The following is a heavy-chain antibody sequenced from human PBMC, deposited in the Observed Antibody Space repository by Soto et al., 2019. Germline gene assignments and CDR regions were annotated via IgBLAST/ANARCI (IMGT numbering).Heavy chain of an antibody. J-gene: IGHJ3*02. Sequence: QVQLVQSGAEVKKPGSSVKVSCKASGGTFSSYAISWVRQAPGQGLEWMGGIIPIFGTANYAQKFQGRVTINADESTSTDYMELSRLRSEDTAVYYCARVLKGYYDSSGYAFDIWGQGTMVTVSS. CDR3: ARVLKGYYDSSGYAFDI. CDR1: GGTFSSYA. V-gene: IGHV1-69*01. D-gene: IGHD3-22*01. CDR2: IIPIFGTA.